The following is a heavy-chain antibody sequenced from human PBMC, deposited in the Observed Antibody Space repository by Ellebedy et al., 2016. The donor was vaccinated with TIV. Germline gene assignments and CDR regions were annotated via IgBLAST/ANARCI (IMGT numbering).Heavy chain of an antibody. Sequence: ASVKVSCKVSGYTFTSYAMHWVRQAPGQRLEWMGWINAGNGNTKYSQKFQGRVTITRDTSASTAYMELSSLRSEDTAVYYCARNSDTGYYYYYMDVWGKGTTVTVSS. D-gene: IGHD4-23*01. J-gene: IGHJ6*03. CDR3: ARNSDTGYYYYYMDV. CDR2: INAGNGNT. CDR1: GYTFTSYA. V-gene: IGHV1-3*01.